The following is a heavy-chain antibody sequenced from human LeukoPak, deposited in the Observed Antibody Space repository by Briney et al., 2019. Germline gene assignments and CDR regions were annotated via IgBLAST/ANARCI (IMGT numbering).Heavy chain of an antibody. Sequence: PSETLSLTCTVSGGSISSDYWNWIRQPPGKGLEWIGYIYHSGRTNYNPSLKSRVTISVDPSKAQFSLKLSSVTAADTAVYYCARDHITMVRGASGGYFDYWGQGTLVTVSS. CDR3: ARDHITMVRGASGGYFDY. CDR1: GGSISSDY. J-gene: IGHJ4*02. V-gene: IGHV4-59*01. CDR2: IYHSGRT. D-gene: IGHD3-10*01.